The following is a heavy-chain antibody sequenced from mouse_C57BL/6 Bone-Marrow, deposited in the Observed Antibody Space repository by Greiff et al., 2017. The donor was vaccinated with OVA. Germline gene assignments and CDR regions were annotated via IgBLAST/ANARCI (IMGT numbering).Heavy chain of an antibody. Sequence: EVKLMASGAELVKPGASVKLSCTASGFNIKDYYMHWVKQRTEQGLEWIGRIDPEDGETKYAPKFQGKATITADTSSNTAYLQLSSLTSEDTAVYYCARSNYYGSSYAWFAYWGQGTLVTVSA. CDR1: GFNIKDYY. V-gene: IGHV14-2*01. CDR2: IDPEDGET. J-gene: IGHJ3*01. D-gene: IGHD1-1*01. CDR3: ARSNYYGSSYAWFAY.